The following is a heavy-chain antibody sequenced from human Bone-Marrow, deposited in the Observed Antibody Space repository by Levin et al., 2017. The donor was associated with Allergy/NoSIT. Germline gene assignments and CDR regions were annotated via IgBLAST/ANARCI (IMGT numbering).Heavy chain of an antibody. J-gene: IGHJ4*02. V-gene: IGHV4-30-4*01. CDR2: IYYSGST. Sequence: SQTLSLTCNVSGGSINSGDSYWSWIRQPPGKGLEWIGYIYYSGSTYYNPSLKSRITISIDTSKSQFSLQLSSVTAADTAVYYCARLSLTFYDILTGYYAPSGTFDYWGQGTLVTVSS. D-gene: IGHD3-9*01. CDR3: ARLSLTFYDILTGYYAPSGTFDY. CDR1: GGSINSGDSY.